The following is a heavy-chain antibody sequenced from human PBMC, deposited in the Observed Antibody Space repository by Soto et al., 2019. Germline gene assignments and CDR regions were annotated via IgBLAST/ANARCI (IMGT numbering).Heavy chain of an antibody. CDR1: GGTFSSYA. V-gene: IGHV1-69*06. D-gene: IGHD6-6*01. CDR3: ARGGRVAARPQHQLWVDY. J-gene: IGHJ4*02. Sequence: QVQLVQSGAEVKKPGSSVKVSCKASGGTFSSYAISWVRQAPGQGLEWMGGIIPIFGTANYAQKFQGRVTITADKSTSTAYMELSSLRSEDTAVYYCARGGRVAARPQHQLWVDYWGQGTLVTVSS. CDR2: IIPIFGTA.